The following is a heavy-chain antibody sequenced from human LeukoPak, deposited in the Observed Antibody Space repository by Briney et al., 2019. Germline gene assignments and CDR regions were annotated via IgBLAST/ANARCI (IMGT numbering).Heavy chain of an antibody. CDR3: ARDCSGGSCYYNMDY. D-gene: IGHD2-15*01. Sequence: ASVKVSCKASGYTFTGYYMHWVRQAPGQGLEWMGWINPNNGGTNYAQKFQGRVTMTRDTSISTAYMELSRLRSDDTAVYYCARDCSGGSCYYNMDYWGQGTLVTVSS. CDR1: GYTFTGYY. J-gene: IGHJ4*02. V-gene: IGHV1-2*02. CDR2: INPNNGGT.